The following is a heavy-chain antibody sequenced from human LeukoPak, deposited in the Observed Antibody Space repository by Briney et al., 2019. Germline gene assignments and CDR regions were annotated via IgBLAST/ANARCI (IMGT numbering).Heavy chain of an antibody. V-gene: IGHV3-21*01. CDR3: ARVALVNYDFWSGYYTGFITYYYYYMDV. D-gene: IGHD3-3*01. CDR1: GFTFSSYS. J-gene: IGHJ6*03. CDR2: ISSSSSYI. Sequence: GGSLRLSCAASGFTFSSYSMNWVRQAPGKGLEWVSSISSSSSYIYYADSVKGRFTISRDNAKNSLYLQMNSLRAEDTGVYYCARVALVNYDFWSGYYTGFITYYYYYMDVWGKGTTVTVSS.